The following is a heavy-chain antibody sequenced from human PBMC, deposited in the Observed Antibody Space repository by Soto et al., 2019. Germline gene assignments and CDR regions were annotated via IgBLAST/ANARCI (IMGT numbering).Heavy chain of an antibody. J-gene: IGHJ4*02. V-gene: IGHV1-3*01. Sequence: GASVKVSCKASGYTFTSYAMHWVRQAPGQRLEWMGWINAGNGNTKYSQKFQGRVTITRDASASTAYMELSSLRSEDTAVYYCASPRPDCGGDCYLWYFDYWGQGTLVTVSS. CDR3: ASPRPDCGGDCYLWYFDY. CDR1: GYTFTSYA. D-gene: IGHD2-21*02. CDR2: INAGNGNT.